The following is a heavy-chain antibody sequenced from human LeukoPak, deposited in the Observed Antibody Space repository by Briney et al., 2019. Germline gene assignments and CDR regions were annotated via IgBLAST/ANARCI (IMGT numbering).Heavy chain of an antibody. V-gene: IGHV4-39*01. CDR1: GGSVSSSSYS. CDR2: IYYSGIT. J-gene: IGHJ4*02. Sequence: SETLSLTCTVSGGSVSSSSYSWGWIRQPPGKGLEWIGNIYYSGITYYNPSLKSRVTMSVDTSKSQFSLNLSSVTASDTAVYYCARVVVVTATDYFQYWGQGILVTVSS. CDR3: ARVVVVTATDYFQY. D-gene: IGHD2-21*02.